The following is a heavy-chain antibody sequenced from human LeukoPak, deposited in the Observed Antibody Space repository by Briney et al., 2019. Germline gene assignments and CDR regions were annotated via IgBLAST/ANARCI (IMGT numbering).Heavy chain of an antibody. V-gene: IGHV3-21*01. Sequence: GGSLRLSCAASGFTFSSYSMNWVRQAPGKGLEWVSSISSSSSYKYHADSVKGRFTISRDNAKNSLYLQMNSLRVEDTAVYYCAREGLEQDFDYWGQGTLVTVSS. CDR1: GFTFSSYS. CDR2: ISSSSSYK. D-gene: IGHD1/OR15-1a*01. CDR3: AREGLEQDFDY. J-gene: IGHJ4*02.